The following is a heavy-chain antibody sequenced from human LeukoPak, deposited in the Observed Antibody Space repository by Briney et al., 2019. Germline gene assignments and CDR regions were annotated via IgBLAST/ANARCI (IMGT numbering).Heavy chain of an antibody. J-gene: IGHJ4*02. CDR3: ARDRGRWGYFDY. CDR2: IYYSGST. D-gene: IGHD3-16*01. Sequence: SETLSLTYTVSGGSISSNYWSWIRQPPGKGLEWIGYIYYSGSTNYNPSLKSRVTISVDTSKNQYSLKLTSVTAADTAVYYCARDRGRWGYFDYWGQGTLVTVSS. CDR1: GGSISSNY. V-gene: IGHV4-59*12.